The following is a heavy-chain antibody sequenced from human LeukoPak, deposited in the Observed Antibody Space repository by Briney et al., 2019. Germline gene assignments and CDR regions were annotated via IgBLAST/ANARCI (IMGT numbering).Heavy chain of an antibody. J-gene: IGHJ4*02. CDR3: AISRLGVRAYYFDY. Sequence: GASVKVSCKASGGTFSSYAISWVRQAPGQGLEWMGRIIPILGIANYAQKFQGRVTITADKSTSTAYMELSSLRSEDTAVYYCAISRLGVRAYYFDYWGQGTLVTVSS. D-gene: IGHD3-10*01. CDR2: IIPILGIA. CDR1: GGTFSSYA. V-gene: IGHV1-69*04.